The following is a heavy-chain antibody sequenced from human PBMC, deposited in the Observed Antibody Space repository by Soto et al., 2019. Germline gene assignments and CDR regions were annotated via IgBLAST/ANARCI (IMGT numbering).Heavy chain of an antibody. Sequence: PGGSLRLSCAASGFTFSSYAMSWVRQAPGKGLEWVSAISGSGGSTYYADSVKGRFTISRDNSKSTLYLQMNSLRAEDTAVYYCAKDFEDTAMVTRFDPWGQGTLVTVSS. CDR2: ISGSGGST. J-gene: IGHJ5*02. CDR3: AKDFEDTAMVTRFDP. CDR1: GFTFSSYA. D-gene: IGHD5-18*01. V-gene: IGHV3-23*01.